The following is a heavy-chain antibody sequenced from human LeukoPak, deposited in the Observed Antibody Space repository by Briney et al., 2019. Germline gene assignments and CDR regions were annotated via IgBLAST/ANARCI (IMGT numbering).Heavy chain of an antibody. CDR2: IYYSGST. J-gene: IGHJ6*02. V-gene: IGHV4-31*03. Sequence: PSETLSLTCTVSGGSISNSYYWGWIRQPPGKGLEWIGYIYYSGSTYYNPSLKSRVTISVDTSKNQFSLKLSSVTAADTAVYYCARYRLDSSGWYDYYYGMDVWGQGTTVIVSS. CDR1: GGSISNSYY. D-gene: IGHD6-19*01. CDR3: ARYRLDSSGWYDYYYGMDV.